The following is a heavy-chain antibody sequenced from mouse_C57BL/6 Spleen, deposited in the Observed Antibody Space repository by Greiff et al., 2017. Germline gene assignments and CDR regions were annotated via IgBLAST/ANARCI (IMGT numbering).Heavy chain of an antibody. CDR2: ISSGSSTI. D-gene: IGHD1-1*01. V-gene: IGHV5-17*01. J-gene: IGHJ2*01. CDR1: GFTFSDYG. CDR3: ARPHHYYGSTYFDY. Sequence: VESGGGLVKPGGSLKLSCAASGFTFSDYGMHWVRQAPEKGLEWVAYISSGSSTIYYADTVKGRVTISRDNAKNTLFLQMTSLRSEDTAMYYCARPHHYYGSTYFDYWGQGTTLTVSS.